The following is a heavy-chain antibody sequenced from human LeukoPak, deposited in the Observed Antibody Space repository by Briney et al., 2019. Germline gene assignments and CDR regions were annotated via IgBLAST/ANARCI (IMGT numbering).Heavy chain of an antibody. CDR1: GFTFSNAW. CDR2: IRSKTDGGTT. D-gene: IGHD3-22*01. Sequence: KAGGSLRLSCAASGFTFSNAWMSWIRQGPGKGLEWVGRIRSKTDGGTTDYAAPVKGRFTISRDDSKNTLYLQMNSLKTEDTAVYYCTTDSGRLVVTWGQGTLVTVSS. CDR3: TTDSGRLVVT. V-gene: IGHV3-15*01. J-gene: IGHJ4*02.